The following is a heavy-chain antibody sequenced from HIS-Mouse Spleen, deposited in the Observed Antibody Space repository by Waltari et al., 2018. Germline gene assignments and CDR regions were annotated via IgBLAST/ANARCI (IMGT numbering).Heavy chain of an antibody. CDR2: ISYDGSNK. CDR1: GFTFRSYA. CDR3: ARASPISSNGYDPTSYYYDDMDI. V-gene: IGHV3-30*04. J-gene: IGHJ6*02. Sequence: QVQLVESGGGVVQPGRSLRLSCAVSGFTFRSYAMHWVRKAPGKGLEWVAVISYDGSNKYYTDSVKGRFTISKDNSNTTLCLQMNILGTEDTAVYYYARASPISSNGYDPTSYYYDDMDICGQGTTVTVSS. D-gene: IGHD5-12*01.